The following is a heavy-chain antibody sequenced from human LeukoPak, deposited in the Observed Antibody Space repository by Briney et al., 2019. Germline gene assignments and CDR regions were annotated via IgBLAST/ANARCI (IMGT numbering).Heavy chain of an antibody. CDR1: GGSIRGHY. D-gene: IGHD6-13*01. CDR2: IYTSGST. Sequence: SETLSLTCTVSGGSIRGHYWSWLRQPAGKGLEWIGRIYTSGSTNYNPSLKSRVTMSVDTSKNQFSLKLSSVTAADTAVYYCARASGRYSRVFDYWGQGTLVTVSS. J-gene: IGHJ4*02. CDR3: ARASGRYSRVFDY. V-gene: IGHV4-4*07.